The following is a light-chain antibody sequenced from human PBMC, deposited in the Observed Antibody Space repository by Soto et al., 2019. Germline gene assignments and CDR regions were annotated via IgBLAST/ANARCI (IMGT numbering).Light chain of an antibody. Sequence: EIVMTQSPATLSVSPGERATLSCRASQSVRSNLAWYQQKAGQAPRLLIYGASTRATGIPGRFSGSGSGTEFTLTISSLQSEDFAVYYCQQYDNWPPWTFGQGTKVEMK. V-gene: IGKV3-15*01. J-gene: IGKJ1*01. CDR2: GAS. CDR3: QQYDNWPPWT. CDR1: QSVRSN.